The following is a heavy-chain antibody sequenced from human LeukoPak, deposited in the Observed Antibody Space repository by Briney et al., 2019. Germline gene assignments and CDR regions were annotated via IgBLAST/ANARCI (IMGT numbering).Heavy chain of an antibody. CDR1: GFTFSTYS. Sequence: GGSLRLSCAASGFTFSTYSMNWVRQAPGKGLEWVSSISGTSSYIYYADSVKGRFTISRDNAKNSLYLQMHSLRAEDTAVYYCARVGSSGWYDYWGQGTLVTVSS. J-gene: IGHJ4*02. CDR2: ISGTSSYI. V-gene: IGHV3-21*01. CDR3: ARVGSSGWYDY. D-gene: IGHD6-19*01.